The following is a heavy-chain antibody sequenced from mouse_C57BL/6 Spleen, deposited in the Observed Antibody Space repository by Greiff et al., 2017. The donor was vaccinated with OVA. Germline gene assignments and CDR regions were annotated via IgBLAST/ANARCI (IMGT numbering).Heavy chain of an antibody. CDR3: AKNYYGSSSFAY. V-gene: IGHV1-80*01. Sequence: VKLMESGAELVKPGASVKISCKASGYAFSSYWMNWVKQRPGKGLEWIGQIYPGDGDTNYNGKFKGKATLTADKSSSTAYMQLSSLTSEDSAVYFCAKNYYGSSSFAYWGQGTLVTVSA. D-gene: IGHD1-1*01. CDR2: IYPGDGDT. J-gene: IGHJ3*01. CDR1: GYAFSSYW.